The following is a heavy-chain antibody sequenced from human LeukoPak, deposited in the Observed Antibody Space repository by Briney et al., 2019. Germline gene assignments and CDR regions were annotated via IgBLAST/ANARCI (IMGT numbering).Heavy chain of an antibody. CDR3: ATDERNSWYYY. CDR2: IYNSGSA. CDR1: GGSINSGSYY. Sequence: SETLSLTCTVSGGSINSGSYYWGWIRQAPGKGLEWIGSIYNSGSAYFNTSLKSRATISVDTSKSQLSLILTSVTAADTAVYYCATDERNSWYYYWGQGTLVTVSS. V-gene: IGHV4-39*07. D-gene: IGHD6-13*01. J-gene: IGHJ4*02.